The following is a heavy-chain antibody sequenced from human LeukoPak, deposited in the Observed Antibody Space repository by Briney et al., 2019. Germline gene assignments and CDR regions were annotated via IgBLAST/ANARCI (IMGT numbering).Heavy chain of an antibody. V-gene: IGHV1-69*13. J-gene: IGHJ4*02. CDR1: GGTFSSYA. D-gene: IGHD5-18*01. Sequence: VASVKVSCKDSGGTFSSYAMSWVRQAPGQGLEWMGGIIPIFGTANYAQEFQGRDTITAGESTSTAYMELSSLRSKDTAVYYCARVNDTAMDYFDYWGQGTLVTVSS. CDR2: IIPIFGTA. CDR3: ARVNDTAMDYFDY.